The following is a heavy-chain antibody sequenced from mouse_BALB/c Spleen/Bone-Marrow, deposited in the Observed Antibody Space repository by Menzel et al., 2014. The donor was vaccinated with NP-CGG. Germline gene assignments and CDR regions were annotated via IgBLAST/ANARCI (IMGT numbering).Heavy chain of an antibody. CDR3: ARDSSGYFDY. Sequence: VQLKESGGGLVKPGGSLKLSCAASGFTFSSYAMSWVRQSPEKRLEWVAEISSGGSYTYYPDTVTGRFTISRDNAKNTLCLEMSSLRSEDTAMYYCARDSSGYFDYWGQGTTLTVSS. CDR1: GFTFSSYA. J-gene: IGHJ2*01. V-gene: IGHV5-9-4*01. CDR2: ISSGGSYT. D-gene: IGHD3-1*01.